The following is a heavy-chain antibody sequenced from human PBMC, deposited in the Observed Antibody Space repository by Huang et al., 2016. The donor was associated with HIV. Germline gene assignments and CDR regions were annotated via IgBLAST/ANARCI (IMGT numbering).Heavy chain of an antibody. V-gene: IGHV4-39*01. D-gene: IGHD6-13*01. J-gene: IGHJ4*02. CDR2: VYQSGST. CDR3: ASQHIGAAATWF. CDR1: GDFISSTNYY. Sequence: QLQLQESGPGQVKPSETLSLTCTVSGDFISSTNYYWVWIRQSPGKGLEWVGSVYQSGSTNYNPSRKRRVTLSVDTSRNQFSLRLNSVTAADTAVYYCASQHIGAAATWFWGRGTQVAVSS.